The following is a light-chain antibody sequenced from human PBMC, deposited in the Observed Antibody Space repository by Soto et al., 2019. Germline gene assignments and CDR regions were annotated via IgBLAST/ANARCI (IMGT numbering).Light chain of an antibody. J-gene: IGKJ1*01. CDR1: QGISSW. V-gene: IGKV1-5*01. Sequence: DIQMTQSPSSVSASVGDRITITCRASQGISSWLAWYQQKPGKAPKLLIYDASSLESGVPSRFSGSGSGTEFTLAINSLQPDDFATYYCQQYNSYPWTFGQGTKVDI. CDR3: QQYNSYPWT. CDR2: DAS.